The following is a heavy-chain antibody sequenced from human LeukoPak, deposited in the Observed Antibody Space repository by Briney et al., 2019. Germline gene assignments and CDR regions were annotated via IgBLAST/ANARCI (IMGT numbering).Heavy chain of an antibody. CDR2: IYHSGST. V-gene: IGHV4-30-2*01. J-gene: IGHJ4*02. CDR3: ARVRSSQIVFDY. Sequence: SETLSLTCAVSGDSISSGGYSWSWIRQTPGKGLEWIGSIYHSGSTNYNPSLKSRVTISVDKSKNQFSLKLSSVTAADTAVYYCARVRSSQIVFDYWGQGTLVTVSS. D-gene: IGHD6-6*01. CDR1: GDSISSGGYS.